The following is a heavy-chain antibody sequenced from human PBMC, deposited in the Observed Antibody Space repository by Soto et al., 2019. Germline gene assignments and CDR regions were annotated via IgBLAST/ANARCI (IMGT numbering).Heavy chain of an antibody. CDR3: ARQIGRSGWLEQKNWFDH. Sequence: GESLKISCKGSGYSFTSYWIGWVRQMPGKGLEWMGIIYPGDSDTRYSPSFQGQVTISADKSISTAYLQWSSLKASDTAMYYCARQIGRSGWLEQKNWFDHWGQGTLVTVSS. CDR1: GYSFTSYW. CDR2: IYPGDSDT. D-gene: IGHD6-19*01. J-gene: IGHJ5*02. V-gene: IGHV5-51*01.